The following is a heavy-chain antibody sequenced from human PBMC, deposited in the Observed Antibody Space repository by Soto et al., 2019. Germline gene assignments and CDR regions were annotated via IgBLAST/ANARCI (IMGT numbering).Heavy chain of an antibody. V-gene: IGHV3-48*03. J-gene: IGHJ6*02. Sequence: PGGSMRLSCSASVFSFSAYEMNWFRQVPGKGLEWISYISYSAATIYYADSVKGRFTISRDNAKNSLYLQMNSLRAEDTAVYYCARCPTTVELDVWGQGTTVTVSS. D-gene: IGHD4-17*01. CDR1: VFSFSAYE. CDR3: ARCPTTVELDV. CDR2: ISYSAATI.